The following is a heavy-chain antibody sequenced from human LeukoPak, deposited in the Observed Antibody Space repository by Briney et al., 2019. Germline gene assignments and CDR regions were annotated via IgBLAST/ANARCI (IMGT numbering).Heavy chain of an antibody. CDR3: SRSRRGFGYFDN. CDR2: IRYDGSNK. V-gene: IGHV3-30*02. CDR1: GFTFSNYS. Sequence: GGSLRLSCTASGFTFSNYSMHWVRQAPGKGLEWVSFIRYDGSNKYYADSVKGRFTISRDNSKNTLYLQMNRLRAEDTAVYYCSRSRRGFGYFDNWGQGPLVPVPS. D-gene: IGHD3-3*01. J-gene: IGHJ4*02.